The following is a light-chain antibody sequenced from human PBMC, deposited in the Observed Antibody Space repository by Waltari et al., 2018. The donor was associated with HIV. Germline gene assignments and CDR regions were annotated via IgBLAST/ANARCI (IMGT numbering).Light chain of an antibody. V-gene: IGKV1-5*03. Sequence: DIHMTQSPSTLSAFVGDRVTITCRASQDIRTWLAWYQQKPGKAPKLLIHKASALESGVSSRFSGSGSGTEFTLIIDSLEPDDFATYYCQQYNSDPSFGQGTRLEMK. CDR1: QDIRTW. CDR3: QQYNSDPS. J-gene: IGKJ5*01. CDR2: KAS.